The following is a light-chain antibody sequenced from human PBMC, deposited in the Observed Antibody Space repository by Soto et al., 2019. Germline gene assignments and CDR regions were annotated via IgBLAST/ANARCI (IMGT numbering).Light chain of an antibody. Sequence: EIVLTQAPDTLSLSPGERVTLSCRASQSLDTYQLAWYQQKPGQPPRLLIYGVSSRATGIPDWFIGSWAGTDFTLTISRLEPDDFAVYYCQQYDSSPWTFGRGTKVDV. CDR2: GVS. CDR1: QSLDTYQ. CDR3: QQYDSSPWT. J-gene: IGKJ3*01. V-gene: IGKV3-20*01.